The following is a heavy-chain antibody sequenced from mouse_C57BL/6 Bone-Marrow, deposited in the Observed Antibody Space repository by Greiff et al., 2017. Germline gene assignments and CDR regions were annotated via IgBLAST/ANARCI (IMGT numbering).Heavy chain of an antibody. CDR3: ARLVAPYYAMDY. V-gene: IGHV1-36*01. CDR2: VYPYNGGT. J-gene: IGHJ4*01. Sequence: EVQLVESGPVLVKPGPSVKISCKASGFTFTDYYMHWVKQSHGKSLEWIGLVYPYNGGTSYNQKFKGQATLTVDASSSTAYMELNSLTSEDSSVYYCARLVAPYYAMDYWGQGTSVTVSS. D-gene: IGHD1-1*01. CDR1: GFTFTDYY.